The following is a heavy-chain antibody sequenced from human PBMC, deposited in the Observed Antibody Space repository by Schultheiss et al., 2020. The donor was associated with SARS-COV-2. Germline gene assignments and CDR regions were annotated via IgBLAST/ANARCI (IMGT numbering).Heavy chain of an antibody. Sequence: SETLSLTCTVSGGSISSYYWSWIRQPAGKGLEWIGYIFYSGSTNYNPSLKSRVTISVDTSKNQFSLKLSSVTAADTAVYYCARATYHDFWSGYYSYYFDYWGQGTLVTVSS. J-gene: IGHJ4*02. CDR3: ARATYHDFWSGYYSYYFDY. CDR1: GGSISSYY. D-gene: IGHD3-3*01. V-gene: IGHV4-59*01. CDR2: IFYSGST.